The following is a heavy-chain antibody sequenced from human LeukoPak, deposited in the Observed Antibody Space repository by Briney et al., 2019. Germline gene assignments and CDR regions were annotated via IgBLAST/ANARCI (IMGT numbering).Heavy chain of an antibody. CDR1: GFTFDDYA. V-gene: IGHV3-9*03. Sequence: PGGSLRLSCAASGFTFDDYAMPWVRQAPGKGLEWVSGISWNSGSIGYADSVKGRFTISRDNAKNSLYLQMNSLRGEDMALYYCAKDMSVGAARGMDVWGKGTMVTVPS. J-gene: IGHJ6*03. CDR3: AKDMSVGAARGMDV. CDR2: ISWNSGSI. D-gene: IGHD6-6*01.